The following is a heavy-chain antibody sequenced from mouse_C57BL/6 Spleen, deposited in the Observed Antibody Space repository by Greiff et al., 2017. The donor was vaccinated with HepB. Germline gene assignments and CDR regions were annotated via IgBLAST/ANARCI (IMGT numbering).Heavy chain of an antibody. D-gene: IGHD1-1*01. CDR2: IYPGDGDT. Sequence: QVQLQQSGPELVKPGASVKISCKASGYAFSSSWMNWVKQRPGKGLEWIGRIYPGDGDTNYNGKFKGKATLTADKSSSTAYMQLSSLTSEDSAVYFCARPRGSSPYYFDYWGQGTTLTVSS. CDR3: ARPRGSSPYYFDY. J-gene: IGHJ2*01. CDR1: GYAFSSSW. V-gene: IGHV1-82*01.